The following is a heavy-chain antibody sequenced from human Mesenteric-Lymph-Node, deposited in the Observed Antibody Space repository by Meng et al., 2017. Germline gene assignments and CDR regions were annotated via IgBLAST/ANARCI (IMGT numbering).Heavy chain of an antibody. CDR2: IIPIFGTA. V-gene: IGHV1-69*06. CDR3: ARVEVGITSGDY. CDR1: GGTFSSYA. Sequence: RLVGSGCGGKKPGSSVKVSFKASGGTFSSYAMNWGRQAPGQGLEWMGGIIPIFGTANYAQKFQGRVTITADKSTSTAYMELSSLRSDDTAVYYCARVEVGITSGDYWGQGTLVTVSS. D-gene: IGHD1-26*01. J-gene: IGHJ4*02.